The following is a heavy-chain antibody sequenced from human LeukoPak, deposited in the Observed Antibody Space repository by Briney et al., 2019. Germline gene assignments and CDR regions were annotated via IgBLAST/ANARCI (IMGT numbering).Heavy chain of an antibody. Sequence: ASVKVSCKASGYTFTGYYMHWVRQAPGQGLEWMGWINPNSGGTNYAQKFQGRVTMTRDTSISTAYMELSRLRSDDTAVYYCARVYSHPWRYGSGSYSPLFDYWGQGTLVTVSS. D-gene: IGHD3-10*01. CDR2: INPNSGGT. J-gene: IGHJ4*02. CDR1: GYTFTGYY. CDR3: ARVYSHPWRYGSGSYSPLFDY. V-gene: IGHV1-2*02.